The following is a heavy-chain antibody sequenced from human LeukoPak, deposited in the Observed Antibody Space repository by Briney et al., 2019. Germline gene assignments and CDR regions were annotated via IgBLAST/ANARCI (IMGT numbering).Heavy chain of an antibody. Sequence: GRSPRLSCAASGFTFSSFGMHWVRQAPGKGLEWVAVTSYDGNNKYYADSVKGRFTISRDNSKSTLFLQMNSPRAEDTAVYYCAKVLDASMAVWAMDVWGQGTTVTVSS. CDR3: AKVLDASMAVWAMDV. D-gene: IGHD5-18*01. J-gene: IGHJ6*02. V-gene: IGHV3-30*18. CDR1: GFTFSSFG. CDR2: TSYDGNNK.